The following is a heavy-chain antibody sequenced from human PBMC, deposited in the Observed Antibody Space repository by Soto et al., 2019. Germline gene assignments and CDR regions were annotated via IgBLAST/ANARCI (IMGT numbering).Heavy chain of an antibody. V-gene: IGHV3-23*01. J-gene: IGHJ5*02. D-gene: IGHD6-13*01. CDR2: ISASGHSP. CDR1: GFTFSNYA. CDR3: AKDIAGGSRAFDH. Sequence: EVQLLESGGGLVQPGGSLRLSCAASGFTFSNYAMNWVRQAPGKGLEWVSRISASGHSPDYADSVKGRSTISRDNSKDTLFVQMNTRRLEDTTVYFCAKDIAGGSRAFDHWGPGILVTVSS.